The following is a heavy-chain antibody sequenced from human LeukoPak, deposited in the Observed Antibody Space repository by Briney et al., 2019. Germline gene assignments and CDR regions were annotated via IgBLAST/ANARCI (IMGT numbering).Heavy chain of an antibody. CDR1: GGSISSSSYY. J-gene: IGHJ4*02. D-gene: IGHD3-3*01. Sequence: PSETLSLTCTVSGGSISSSSYYWGWIRQPPGKGLEWIGSIYYSGSTYYNPSLKSRVTISVDTSKNQFSLKLSSVTAADTAVYFCARDEGVLRFLEYWGQGILVTVSS. CDR3: ARDEGVLRFLEY. V-gene: IGHV4-39*07. CDR2: IYYSGST.